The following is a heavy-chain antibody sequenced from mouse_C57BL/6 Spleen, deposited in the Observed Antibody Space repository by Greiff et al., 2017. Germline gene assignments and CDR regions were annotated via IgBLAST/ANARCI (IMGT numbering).Heavy chain of an antibody. CDR1: GYTFTSYW. D-gene: IGHD1-1*01. Sequence: QVQLQQSGAELVMPGASVKLSCKASGYTFTSYWMHWVKQRPGQGLEWIGEIDPSDSYTNYNQKFKGKSTLTVDKSSSTAYMQLSSLTSEDSAVYYCARPDYYGSNYWYFDVWGTGTTVTVSS. CDR2: IDPSDSYT. J-gene: IGHJ1*03. V-gene: IGHV1-69*01. CDR3: ARPDYYGSNYWYFDV.